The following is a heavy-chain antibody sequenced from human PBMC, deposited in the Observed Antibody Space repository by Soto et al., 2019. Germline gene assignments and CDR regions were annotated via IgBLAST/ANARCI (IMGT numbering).Heavy chain of an antibody. D-gene: IGHD7-27*01. V-gene: IGHV1-69*01. CDR3: ARDINWDLDY. CDR2: IVPIFGTC. Sequence: QVHLVQSAAEVKKPGSSVRVSCTVSGGTFCRNTIVWVRQAPEQGLECMGHIVPIFGTCKYAQKFKGRVTFTADESTTTADMNLSSLTSEDTAVYFCARDINWDLDYWGQGTLVTVSS. CDR1: GGTFCRNT. J-gene: IGHJ4*02.